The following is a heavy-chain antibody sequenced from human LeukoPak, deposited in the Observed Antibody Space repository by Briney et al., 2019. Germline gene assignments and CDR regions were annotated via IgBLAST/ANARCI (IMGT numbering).Heavy chain of an antibody. CDR3: AKDFSGWYYDAFDI. D-gene: IGHD6-19*01. Sequence: PGGSLRLSCAASGFTFDDYAVHWVRQAPGKGLEWVSLISGDGGSTYYADSVKGRFTISRDNSKNSLYLQMNSLRTEDTALYYRAKDFSGWYYDAFDIWGQGTMVTVSS. CDR2: ISGDGGST. J-gene: IGHJ3*02. CDR1: GFTFDDYA. V-gene: IGHV3-43*02.